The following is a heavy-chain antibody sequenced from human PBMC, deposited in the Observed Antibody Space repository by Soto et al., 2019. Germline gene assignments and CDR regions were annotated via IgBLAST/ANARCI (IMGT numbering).Heavy chain of an antibody. Sequence: GASVKVSCKAPGGTFSSYAISWVRQAPGQGLEWMGGIIPIFGTANYAQKFQGRVTITADESTSTAYMELSSLRSEDTAMYYCARHSHGSQPDYYYGMDVWGQGTTVTVSS. CDR2: IIPIFGTA. CDR3: ARHSHGSQPDYYYGMDV. D-gene: IGHD2-21*01. CDR1: GGTFSSYA. V-gene: IGHV1-69*13. J-gene: IGHJ6*02.